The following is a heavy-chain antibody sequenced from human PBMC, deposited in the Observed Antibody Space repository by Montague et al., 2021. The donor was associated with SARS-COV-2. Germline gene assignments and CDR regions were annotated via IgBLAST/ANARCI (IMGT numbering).Heavy chain of an antibody. V-gene: IGHV2-5*02. J-gene: IGHJ4*02. CDR1: GFSLSTRTVG. CDR2: IYWDDDK. D-gene: IGHD6-6*01. Sequence: PALVKPTQTLTLTCTFSGFSLSTRTVGVGWIRQPPGKALEWLALIYWDDDKRYSPSLKSRLTITKVTSKNQVVLTMTNMDPVDTATYYCAHRLPAVAAFDXWGKGTLVTVSS. CDR3: AHRLPAVAAFDX.